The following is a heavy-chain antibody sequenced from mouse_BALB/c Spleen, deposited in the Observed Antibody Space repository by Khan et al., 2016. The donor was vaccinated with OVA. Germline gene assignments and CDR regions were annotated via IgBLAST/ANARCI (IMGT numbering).Heavy chain of an antibody. J-gene: IGHJ3*01. Sequence: QVQLQQSGAELARPGASVKLSCKASGYTFTDYYINWVKQRTGQGLEWIGEIYPGSGNTYYNEKFKGKATLTAVKSSSTAYMQLSSLTSADSAGFFCARRNYFGYTFAYWGQGTLVTVSA. D-gene: IGHD1-2*01. CDR1: GYTFTDYY. CDR2: IYPGSGNT. CDR3: ARRNYFGYTFAY. V-gene: IGHV1-77*01.